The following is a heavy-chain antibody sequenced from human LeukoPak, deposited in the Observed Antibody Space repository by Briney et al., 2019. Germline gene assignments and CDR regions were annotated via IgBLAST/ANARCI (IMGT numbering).Heavy chain of an antibody. J-gene: IGHJ3*02. V-gene: IGHV1-18*01. CDR2: ISAYNGNT. CDR1: GYTFTSYG. Sequence: ASVKVSCKASGYTFTSYGISWVRQAPGQGLEWMGWISAYNGNTNYAQKLQGRVTMTTDTSTSTAYMELRSLRSGDTAVYYCAREQQLSFGGAFDIWGQGTMVTVSS. CDR3: AREQQLSFGGAFDI. D-gene: IGHD3-16*01.